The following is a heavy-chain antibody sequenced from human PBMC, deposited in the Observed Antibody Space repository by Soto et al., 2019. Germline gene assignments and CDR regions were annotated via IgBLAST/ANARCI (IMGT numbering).Heavy chain of an antibody. CDR3: AKDMSRYDFWSGYYMAPYYYYYGMDV. V-gene: IGHV3-43*01. CDR1: EFTYVGYT. Sequence: HPGWSQRHSFVAAEFTYVGYTMHRVRKTPGKGLEWVSLISWDGGSTYYADSVKGRFTISRDNSKNSLYLQMNSLRTEDTALYYCAKDMSRYDFWSGYYMAPYYYYYGMDVWGQGTTVTVSS. J-gene: IGHJ6*02. D-gene: IGHD3-3*01. CDR2: ISWDGGST.